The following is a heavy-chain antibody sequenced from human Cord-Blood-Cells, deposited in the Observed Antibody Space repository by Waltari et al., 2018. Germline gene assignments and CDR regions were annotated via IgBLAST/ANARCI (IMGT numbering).Heavy chain of an antibody. CDR2: ISSSSSTI. D-gene: IGHD1-26*01. CDR3: ARGRGSDP. Sequence: VQLVESGGDLVQRGGSMRHSWVASELTFTSDTMNWVRQAPGKGLEWVSYISSSSSTIYYADSVKGRFTISRDNAKNSLYLQMNSLRDEDTAVYYCARGRGSDPWGQGTLVTVSS. CDR1: ELTFTSDT. J-gene: IGHJ5*02. V-gene: IGHV3-48*02.